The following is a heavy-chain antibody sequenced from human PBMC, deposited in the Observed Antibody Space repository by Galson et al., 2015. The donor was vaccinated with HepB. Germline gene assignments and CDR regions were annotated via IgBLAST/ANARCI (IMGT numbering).Heavy chain of an antibody. V-gene: IGHV1-18*01. CDR3: ARVRGDIAYFYYYYMDV. CDR1: NYTFTSYG. Sequence: SVKVSCKASNYTFTSYGISWVRQAPGQGLEWMGWISAYNGNTYYAQKFQGRVTMTTDTSTSTAYMELRSLRSDDTAVYYCARVRGDIAYFYYYYMDVWGKGTTVTVSS. CDR2: ISAYNGNT. J-gene: IGHJ6*03. D-gene: IGHD3-10*01.